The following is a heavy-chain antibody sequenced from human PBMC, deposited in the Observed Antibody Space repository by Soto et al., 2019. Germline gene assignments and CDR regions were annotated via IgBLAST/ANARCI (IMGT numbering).Heavy chain of an antibody. J-gene: IGHJ4*02. D-gene: IGHD4-4*01. Sequence: QVQLQESGPGLVKPSGTLSLTCAVSSGSISSTNWWSWVRQPPGKGLEWIGEIYHSGSTNYNPSLKSRVTISVDKPKNQFSLKLSSVTAADTAVYYCASYPASPTVSTDYWGQGTLVTVSS. CDR2: IYHSGST. CDR3: ASYPASPTVSTDY. CDR1: SGSISSTNW. V-gene: IGHV4-4*02.